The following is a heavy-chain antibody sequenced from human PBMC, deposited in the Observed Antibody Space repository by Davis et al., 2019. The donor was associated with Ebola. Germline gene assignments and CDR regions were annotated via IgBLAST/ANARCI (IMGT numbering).Heavy chain of an antibody. D-gene: IGHD3-10*01. CDR3: AREYYGSGMWSGMDV. J-gene: IGHJ6*02. V-gene: IGHV4-34*01. CDR2: INHSGST. CDR1: GGSFSGYY. Sequence: SETLSLTCAVYGGSFSGYYWSWIRQPPGKGLEWIGEINHSGSTNYNPSLKGRVTISVDTSKNQFSLKLSSVAAADTAVYYCAREYYGSGMWSGMDVWGQGTTVTVSS.